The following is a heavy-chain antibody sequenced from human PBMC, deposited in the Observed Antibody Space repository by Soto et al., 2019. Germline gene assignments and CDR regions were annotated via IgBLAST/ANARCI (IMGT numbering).Heavy chain of an antibody. CDR3: AKVDDIVVVPAATPFDY. V-gene: IGHV3-23*01. J-gene: IGHJ4*02. CDR1: GFTFSSYA. Sequence: GGSLRLSCAASGFTFSSYAMSWVRQAPGKGLEWVSAISGSGGSTYYADSVKGRFTISRDNSKNTLYLQMNSLRAEDTAVYYCAKVDDIVVVPAATPFDYWGQGTLVTVSS. CDR2: ISGSGGST. D-gene: IGHD2-2*01.